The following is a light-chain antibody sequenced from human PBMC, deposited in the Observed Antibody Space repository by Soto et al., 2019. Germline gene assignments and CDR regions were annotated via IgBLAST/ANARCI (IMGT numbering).Light chain of an antibody. V-gene: IGKV1-5*03. CDR1: QYINTW. Sequence: DIQMTQSPSTVSASVGDRVTITCRASQYINTWLAWYQQKPGKAPKLLILKASSLESGVPSRFSGSGSGTEFTLTISSLQHDDLANYYYQQYTNYFWSFDQGTRVQIK. CDR3: QQYTNYFWS. J-gene: IGKJ1*01. CDR2: KAS.